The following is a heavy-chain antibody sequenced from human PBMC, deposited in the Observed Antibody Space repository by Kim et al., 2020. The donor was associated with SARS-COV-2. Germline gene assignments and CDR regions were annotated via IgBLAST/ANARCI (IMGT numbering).Heavy chain of an antibody. Sequence: GESLKISCKGSGYSFTSYWISWVRQMPGKGLEWMGRIDPSDSYTNYSPSFQGHVTISADKSISTAYLQWSSLKASDTAMYYCARHGVSHSITMVRGVDTVRSYGMDVWGQGTTVTVSS. J-gene: IGHJ6*01. CDR3: ARHGVSHSITMVRGVDTVRSYGMDV. V-gene: IGHV5-10-1*01. CDR2: IDPSDSYT. D-gene: IGHD3-10*01. CDR1: GYSFTSYW.